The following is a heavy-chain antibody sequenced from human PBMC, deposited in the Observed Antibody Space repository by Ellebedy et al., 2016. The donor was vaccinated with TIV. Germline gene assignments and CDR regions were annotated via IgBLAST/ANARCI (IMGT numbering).Heavy chain of an antibody. CDR1: GFTFSSYG. CDR2: ISYDGSNK. V-gene: IGHV3-30*18. D-gene: IGHD3-3*01. Sequence: GGSLRLXXAASGFTFSSYGMHWVRQAPGKGLEWVAVISYDGSNKYYADSVKGRFTISRDNSKNTLYLQMNSLRAEDTAVYYCAKDIFRGYDFWRSYYYYGMDVWGQGTTVTVSS. CDR3: AKDIFRGYDFWRSYYYYGMDV. J-gene: IGHJ6*02.